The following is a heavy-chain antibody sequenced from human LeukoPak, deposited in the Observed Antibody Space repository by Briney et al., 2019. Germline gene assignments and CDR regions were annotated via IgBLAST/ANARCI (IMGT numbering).Heavy chain of an antibody. CDR2: INWNGGST. CDR1: GFTFDDYG. CDR3: ARVPGVLWFGELADYFDY. V-gene: IGHV3-20*04. D-gene: IGHD3-10*01. J-gene: IGHJ4*02. Sequence: LGGSLRLSCAASGFTFDDYGMSWVRQAPGKGLEWVSGINWNGGSTGYADSVKGRFTISRDNAKNSLYLQMNSLRAEDTALYYCARVPGVLWFGELADYFDYWGQGTLVTVSS.